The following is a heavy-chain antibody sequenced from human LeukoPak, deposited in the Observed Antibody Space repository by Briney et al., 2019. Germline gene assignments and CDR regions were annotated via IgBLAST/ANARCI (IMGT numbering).Heavy chain of an antibody. V-gene: IGHV4-59*08. Sequence: PSETLSLTCTVSGGSISSYYWSWIRQPPGKGLEWIGYIYYSGSTNYNPSLKSRVTISVDMSKNHFSLKLSSVTAADTAGYYCARGLAMRYFDLWGRGTLVTVSS. J-gene: IGHJ2*01. D-gene: IGHD6-6*01. CDR2: IYYSGST. CDR3: ARGLAMRYFDL. CDR1: GGSISSYY.